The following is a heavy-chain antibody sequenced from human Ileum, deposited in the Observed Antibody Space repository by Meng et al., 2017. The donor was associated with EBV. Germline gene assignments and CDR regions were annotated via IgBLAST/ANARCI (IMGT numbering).Heavy chain of an antibody. J-gene: IGHJ1*01. Sequence: EVQLVESXXGLVKXGGSLRLSXSASGFTFSNAWMSWVRQAPGTGLEWVGRSKSKADGGTTDYAAPVKGRFTISRDDSKNTLYLQMNSLKAEDTAVYYCSTHPGSGQYFQNWGQDTRVTVSS. CDR2: SKSKADGGTT. D-gene: IGHD3-10*01. V-gene: IGHV3-15*01. CDR1: GFTFSNAW. CDR3: STHPGSGQYFQN.